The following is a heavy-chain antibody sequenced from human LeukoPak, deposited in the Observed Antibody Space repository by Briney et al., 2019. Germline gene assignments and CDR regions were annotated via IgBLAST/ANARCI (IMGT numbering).Heavy chain of an antibody. D-gene: IGHD3-22*01. CDR3: ASGYDSSGYPLDSDY. CDR2: IDPSDSYT. Sequence: PGESLKISCKGSGYSFTSYWISWVRQMPGKGLEWMGRIDPSDSYTNYSPSFQGHVTISADKSISTAYLQWSSLKASDTAMYYCASGYDSSGYPLDSDYWGQGTLVTVSS. V-gene: IGHV5-10-1*01. CDR1: GYSFTSYW. J-gene: IGHJ4*02.